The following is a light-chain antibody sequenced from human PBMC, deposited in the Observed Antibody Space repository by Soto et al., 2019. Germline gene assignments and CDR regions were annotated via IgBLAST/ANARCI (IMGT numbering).Light chain of an antibody. CDR3: SSYTPSSTYV. Sequence: QSVLTQPASVSGSPGQSITISCTGTSSDVGGYNYVSWYLQHPGKAPKLMIYDVSNRPSGVSNRFSGSKSGNTASLTISGLQAEDEADYYCSSYTPSSTYVFGTGTKLTVL. CDR1: SSDVGGYNY. J-gene: IGLJ1*01. V-gene: IGLV2-14*01. CDR2: DVS.